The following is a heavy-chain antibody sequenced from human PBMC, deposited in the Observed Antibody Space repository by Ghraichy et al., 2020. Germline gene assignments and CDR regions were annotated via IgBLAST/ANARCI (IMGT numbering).Heavy chain of an antibody. CDR2: ISSSSSYI. Sequence: GESLNISCAASGFTFSSYSMNWVRQAPGKGLEWVSSISSSSSYIYYADSVKGRFTISRDNAKNSLYLQMNSLRAEDTAVYYCARITVTSEYYYYGMDVWGQGTTVTVSS. D-gene: IGHD4-17*01. J-gene: IGHJ6*02. CDR1: GFTFSSYS. V-gene: IGHV3-21*01. CDR3: ARITVTSEYYYYGMDV.